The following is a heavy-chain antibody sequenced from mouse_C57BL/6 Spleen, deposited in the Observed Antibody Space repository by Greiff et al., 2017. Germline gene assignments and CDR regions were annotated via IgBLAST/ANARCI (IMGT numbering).Heavy chain of an antibody. CDR3: ARCVYGNYGGDYAMDY. CDR1: GYTFTSYG. D-gene: IGHD2-1*01. J-gene: IGHJ4*01. V-gene: IGHV1-81*01. CDR2: IYPRSGNT. Sequence: VKLVESGAELARPGASVKLSCKASGYTFTSYGISWVKQRTGQGLEWIGEIYPRSGNTYYNEKFKGKATLTADKSSSTAYMELRILTSEDSAVYFCARCVYGNYGGDYAMDYWGQGTSVTVSS.